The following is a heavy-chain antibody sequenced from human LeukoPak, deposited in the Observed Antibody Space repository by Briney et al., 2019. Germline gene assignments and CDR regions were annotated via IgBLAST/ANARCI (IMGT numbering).Heavy chain of an antibody. CDR3: AREGPIVGATHLVDY. Sequence: ASVKVSCKASGYTFTDYYMYWVRQAPGRGLEWMGWINPNSGGTNYAQKFQGRVTMTRDTSISTAYMELSRLRSDDTAVYYCAREGPIVGATHLVDYWGQGTLVTVSS. D-gene: IGHD1-26*01. CDR2: INPNSGGT. CDR1: GYTFTDYY. J-gene: IGHJ4*02. V-gene: IGHV1-2*02.